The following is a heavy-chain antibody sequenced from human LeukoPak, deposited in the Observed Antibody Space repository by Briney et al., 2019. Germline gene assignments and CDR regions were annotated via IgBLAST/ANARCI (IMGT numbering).Heavy chain of an antibody. CDR3: ARDGGYCSGGSCYSVYYYYYMDV. D-gene: IGHD2-15*01. V-gene: IGHV1-69*13. CDR2: IIPIFGTA. Sequence: ASVKVSCKASGGTFSSYAISWVRQAPGQGLEWMGGIIPIFGTANYAQKFQGRVTITADESTSTAYMELSRLRSDDTAVYYCARDGGYCSGGSCYSVYYYYYMDVWGKGTTVTISS. J-gene: IGHJ6*03. CDR1: GGTFSSYA.